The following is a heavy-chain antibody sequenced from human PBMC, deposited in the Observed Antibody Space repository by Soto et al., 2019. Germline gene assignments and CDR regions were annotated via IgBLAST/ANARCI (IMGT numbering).Heavy chain of an antibody. CDR3: ARDAGRYYYYGMDV. V-gene: IGHV3-30-3*01. D-gene: IGHD3-10*01. Sequence: QVQLVESGGGVVQPGRSLRLSCAASGFTFSSYAMHWVRQAPGKGLEWVAVISYDGSNKYYADSVKGRFTISRDNSKNTLYLQMNSLRAEDTVVYYCARDAGRYYYYGMDVWGQGTTVTVSS. CDR2: ISYDGSNK. J-gene: IGHJ6*02. CDR1: GFTFSSYA.